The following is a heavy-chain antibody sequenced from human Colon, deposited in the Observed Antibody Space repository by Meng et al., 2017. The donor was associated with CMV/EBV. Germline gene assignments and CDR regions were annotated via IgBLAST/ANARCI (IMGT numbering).Heavy chain of an antibody. Sequence: SETLSLTCFVSGGSFSTSDWWNWVRQAPGKGLEWIGESHHSERPNYNPSLKSRVTISVDKSKTHISLNLSSATAADTAVYYCARAQSSSTWAYFYGMDVWGQGTTVTVSS. V-gene: IGHV4/OR15-8*01. J-gene: IGHJ6*02. CDR3: ARAQSSSTWAYFYGMDV. D-gene: IGHD6-6*01. CDR2: SHHSERP. CDR1: GGSFSTSDW.